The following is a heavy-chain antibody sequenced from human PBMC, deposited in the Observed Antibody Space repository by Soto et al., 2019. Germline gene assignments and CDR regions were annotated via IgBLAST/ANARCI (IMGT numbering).Heavy chain of an antibody. D-gene: IGHD2-15*01. CDR2: INSEGSVS. CDR1: GFTFSNYW. Sequence: EVQLVESGGGLVQPGGSLRLSCAASGFTFSNYWMYWVRQAPGKGREWVSRINSEGSVSSHADSVRGRLTISRDNVKNTLYLHMDRLRAEDTAVYFCARGDCVGGTCYSLAGSFYYYMDVWGKGTTVTVFS. V-gene: IGHV3-74*02. CDR3: ARGDCVGGTCYSLAGSFYYYMDV. J-gene: IGHJ6*03.